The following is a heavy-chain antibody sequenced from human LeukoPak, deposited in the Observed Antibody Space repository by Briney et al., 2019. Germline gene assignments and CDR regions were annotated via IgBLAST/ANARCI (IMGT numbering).Heavy chain of an antibody. D-gene: IGHD2-21*01. V-gene: IGHV3-23*01. Sequence: GGSLRLSCAASGFTFKNFAMSWVRQTPEKGLEWVSAISGSDGRTFYADSVKGRFTISRDNSENTLSLQMNSLRADDTAMYYCAKESPYSFSGLYYFDYWGLGTLVTVSS. CDR1: GFTFKNFA. CDR2: ISGSDGRT. J-gene: IGHJ4*02. CDR3: AKESPYSFSGLYYFDY.